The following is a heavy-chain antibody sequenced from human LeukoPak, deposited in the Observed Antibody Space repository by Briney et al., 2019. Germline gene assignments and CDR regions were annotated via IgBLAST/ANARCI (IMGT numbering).Heavy chain of an antibody. D-gene: IGHD4-17*01. CDR2: IYYSGST. CDR1: GGSISSYY. J-gene: IGHJ3*02. Sequence: SETLSLTCTVSGGSISSYYWSWIRQPPGKGLEWIGYIYYSGSTNYNPSLKSRVTISVDTSKNQFSLKMTSVTAADTAVYYCARENPTQTTVIDIWGQGTMVTVSS. V-gene: IGHV4-59*01. CDR3: ARENPTQTTVIDI.